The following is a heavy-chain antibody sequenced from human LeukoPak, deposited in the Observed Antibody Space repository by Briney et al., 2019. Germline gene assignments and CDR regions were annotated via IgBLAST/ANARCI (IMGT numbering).Heavy chain of an antibody. V-gene: IGHV4-34*01. CDR2: INHSGST. Sequence: SETLSLTCAVYGGSFSGYYWSWIRQPPGKGLEWIGEINHSGSTNYNPSLKSRVTISVDTSKNQFSLKQSSVTAADTAVYYCARGIKYYYDSSGYYFWFDPWGQGTLVTVSS. CDR1: GGSFSGYY. CDR3: ARGIKYYYDSSGYYFWFDP. J-gene: IGHJ5*02. D-gene: IGHD3-22*01.